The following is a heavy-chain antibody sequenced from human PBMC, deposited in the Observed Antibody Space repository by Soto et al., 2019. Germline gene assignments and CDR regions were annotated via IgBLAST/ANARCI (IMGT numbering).Heavy chain of an antibody. Sequence: GASVKVSCKTSGYTFTSYDINWVRQATGQGLEWMGWMNPNSGNTGYAQKFQGRVTMTRNTSISTAYMELSSLRSEDTAVYYCARAPTPYSSSSVDYYYYYMDVCGKGTTVTVSS. CDR3: ARAPTPYSSSSVDYYYYYMDV. V-gene: IGHV1-8*01. CDR2: MNPNSGNT. D-gene: IGHD6-6*01. J-gene: IGHJ6*03. CDR1: GYTFTSYD.